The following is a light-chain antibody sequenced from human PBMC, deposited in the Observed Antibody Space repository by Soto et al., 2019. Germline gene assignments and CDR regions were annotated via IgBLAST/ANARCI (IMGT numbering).Light chain of an antibody. V-gene: IGKV3-11*02. J-gene: IGKJ4*01. CDR1: QSVSSY. CDR2: DAS. CDR3: QQRSNWPPT. Sequence: EIVLTQSPGTLSLSPGEGATLSCRARQSVSSYLAWYQQKPGQAPRLLIYDASNRATGIPARFSGSGSGRDFNLTISSLEPEDFAVYYCQQRSNWPPTFGGGTKVEIK.